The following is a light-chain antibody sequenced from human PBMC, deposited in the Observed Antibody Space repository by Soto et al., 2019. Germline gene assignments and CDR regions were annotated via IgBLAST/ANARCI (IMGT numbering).Light chain of an antibody. CDR2: GAS. CDR1: QSVSSNY. J-gene: IGKJ5*01. CDR3: QQYVNSPIT. Sequence: EIVVTQSPATLSVSPGERATLSCRASQSVSSNYLAWYQQKPGQTPRLLIYGASSRATGIPDRFSGSGSGTDFTLTISRLEPEDFVVYYCQQYVNSPITFGQGTRLEIK. V-gene: IGKV3-20*01.